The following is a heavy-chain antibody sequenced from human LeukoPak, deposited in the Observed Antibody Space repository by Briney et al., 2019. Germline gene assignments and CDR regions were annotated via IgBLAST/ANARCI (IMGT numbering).Heavy chain of an antibody. CDR2: IYYGGRT. V-gene: IGHV4-39*05. J-gene: IGHJ4*02. D-gene: IGHD6-19*01. CDR1: GGSISSLSYY. CDR3: ATSVTSSSGWYYGY. Sequence: SETPSPTRSGSGGSISSLSYYWGWVRQPPGKGLGWIGGIYYGGRTYYNPSLKSRVTMPVDTSKNQFSLKLNSVTAADTAIYYCATSVTSSSGWYYGYWGQGSLDTVSS.